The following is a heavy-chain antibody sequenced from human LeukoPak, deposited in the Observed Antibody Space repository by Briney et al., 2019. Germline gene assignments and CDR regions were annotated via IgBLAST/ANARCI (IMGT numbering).Heavy chain of an antibody. D-gene: IGHD6-25*01. CDR1: GFPFNSYG. Sequence: GGSLRLSCAASGFPFNSYGMNWVRQAPGRGLEWVSYISFSSGTTSYADSVKGRFTISRDNAKNSLYLQLNSLRDEDTALYYCARGGYARPDYWGQGTLVTVSS. J-gene: IGHJ4*02. CDR2: ISFSSGTT. CDR3: ARGGYARPDY. V-gene: IGHV3-48*02.